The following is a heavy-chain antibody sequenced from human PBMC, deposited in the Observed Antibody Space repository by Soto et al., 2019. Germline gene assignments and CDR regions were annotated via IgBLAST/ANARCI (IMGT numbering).Heavy chain of an antibody. V-gene: IGHV1-2*02. D-gene: IGHD2-8*02. CDR1: GYNFSDYY. J-gene: IGHJ5*02. CDR2: VSPKSGGT. CDR3: AREISGGGTLNWFDP. Sequence: CKASGYNFSDYYIHWVRQAPGQGLEWLGWVSPKSGGTNYAQKFKGRVTMTRDTSSNTVYMDLSGLKSDDTAVFYCAREISGGGTLNWFDPWGQGTLVTVSS.